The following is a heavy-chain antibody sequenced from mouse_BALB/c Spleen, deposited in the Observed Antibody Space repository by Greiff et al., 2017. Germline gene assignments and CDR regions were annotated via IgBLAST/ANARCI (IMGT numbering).Heavy chain of an antibody. D-gene: IGHD1-2*01. CDR3: ARSPIYYGYPYWYFDV. J-gene: IGHJ1*01. CDR1: GFTFSSYA. V-gene: IGHV5-6-5*01. Sequence: EVKLVESGGGLVKPGGSLKLSCAASGFTFSSYAMSWVRQTPEKRLEWVASISSGGSTYYPDSVKGRFTISRDNARNILYLQMSSLRSEDTAMYYCARSPIYYGYPYWYFDVWGAGTTVTVSS. CDR2: ISSGGST.